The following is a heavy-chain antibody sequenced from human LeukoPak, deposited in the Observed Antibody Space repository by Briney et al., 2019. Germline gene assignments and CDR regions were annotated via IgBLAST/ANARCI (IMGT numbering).Heavy chain of an antibody. D-gene: IGHD3-10*01. CDR2: ISAYNGNT. Sequence: ASVKVSCKASGYSFTSYGISWVRQAPGQGLEWMGRISAYNGNTNYAQKLQGRVTMTTDTSTSTAYMELRSLRSDDTAVYYCARDARFKRGFDYWGQGTLVTVSS. V-gene: IGHV1-18*04. J-gene: IGHJ4*02. CDR1: GYSFTSYG. CDR3: ARDARFKRGFDY.